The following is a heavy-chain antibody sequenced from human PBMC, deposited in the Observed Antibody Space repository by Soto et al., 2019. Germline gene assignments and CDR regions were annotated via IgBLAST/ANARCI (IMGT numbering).Heavy chain of an antibody. CDR1: GGSISSYY. D-gene: IGHD3-22*01. CDR2: IHYSGST. Sequence: SETLSLTCTVSGGSISSYYWSWIRQPPGKGLEWIGYIHYSGSTNYNPSLKSRVTISLDTSKKQFSLKLRSVTAADTAVYYCASNGYDYPNWFDPWGQGTLVTVSS. CDR3: ASNGYDYPNWFDP. J-gene: IGHJ5*02. V-gene: IGHV4-59*01.